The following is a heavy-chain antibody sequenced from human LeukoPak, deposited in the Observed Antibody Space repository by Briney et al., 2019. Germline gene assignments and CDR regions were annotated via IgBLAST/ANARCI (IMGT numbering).Heavy chain of an antibody. D-gene: IGHD6-13*01. CDR3: AREEVIAAAGPTLDY. V-gene: IGHV1-46*01. J-gene: IGHJ4*02. Sequence: AASVTVSCKASGYTFTSYYMHWVRQAPGQGLEWMGIINPSGGSTSYAQKFQGRVTMTRDTSISTAYMELSRLRSDDTAVFYCAREEVIAAAGPTLDYWGQGALV. CDR2: INPSGGST. CDR1: GYTFTSYY.